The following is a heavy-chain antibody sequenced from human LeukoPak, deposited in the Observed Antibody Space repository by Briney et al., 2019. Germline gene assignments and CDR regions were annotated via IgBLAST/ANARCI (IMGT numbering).Heavy chain of an antibody. CDR3: ARGTVTTGFGP. Sequence: PSETLSLTCAVYGGSFSGYYWSWIRQPPGKGLEWIGEINHSGSTNYNPSLKSRVTISVDTSKNQFSLKLSSVTAADTAVYYCARGTVTTGFGPWGQGTLVTVSS. J-gene: IGHJ5*02. D-gene: IGHD4-17*01. CDR1: GGSFSGYY. CDR2: INHSGST. V-gene: IGHV4-34*01.